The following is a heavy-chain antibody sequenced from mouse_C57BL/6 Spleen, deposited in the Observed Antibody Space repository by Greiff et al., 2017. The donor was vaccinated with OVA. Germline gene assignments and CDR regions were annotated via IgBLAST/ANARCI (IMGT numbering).Heavy chain of an antibody. CDR1: GYTFTSYW. CDR2: IDPSDSYT. D-gene: IGHD1-1*01. V-gene: IGHV1-59*01. CDR3: AREALLLRYYFDY. J-gene: IGHJ2*01. Sequence: QVQLQQSGAELVRPGTSVKLSCKASGYTFTSYWMHWVKQRPGQGLEWIGVIDPSDSYTNYNQKFKGKATLTVDTSSSTAYMQLSSLTSEDSAVYYCAREALLLRYYFDYWGQGTTLTVSS.